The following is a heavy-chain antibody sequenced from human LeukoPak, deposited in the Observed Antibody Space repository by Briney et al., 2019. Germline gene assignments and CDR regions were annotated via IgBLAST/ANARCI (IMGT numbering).Heavy chain of an antibody. CDR2: ISWNSGSI. CDR1: GFTFDDYA. D-gene: IGHD3-16*02. J-gene: IGHJ4*02. V-gene: IGHV3-9*01. CDR3: AKDARYDYVWGSYRSSHGFFDY. Sequence: QTGGSLRLSCAASGFTFDDYAMHWVRQAPGKGLEWVSGISWNSGSIGYADSVKGRFTISRDNSKNTLYLQMNSLRAEDTAVYYCAKDARYDYVWGSYRSSHGFFDYWGQGTLVTVSS.